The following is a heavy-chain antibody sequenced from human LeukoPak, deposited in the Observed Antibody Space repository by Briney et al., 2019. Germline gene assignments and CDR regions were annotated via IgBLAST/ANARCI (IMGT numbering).Heavy chain of an antibody. D-gene: IGHD6-19*01. CDR2: MYHSGST. V-gene: IGHV4-38-2*02. CDR1: GYSISSGYY. J-gene: IGHJ4*02. CDR3: ARDRVAVAGTFDY. Sequence: SETLSLTCSVSGYSISSGYYWTWIRQPPGKGLEWIGNMYHSGSTYNNPSLKSRVTISVDTSKNQFSLKLSSVTAADTAVYYCARDRVAVAGTFDYWGQGTLVTVSS.